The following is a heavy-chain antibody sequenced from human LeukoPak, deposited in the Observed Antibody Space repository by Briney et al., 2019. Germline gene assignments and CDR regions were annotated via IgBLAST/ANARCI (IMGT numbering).Heavy chain of an antibody. J-gene: IGHJ4*02. CDR1: GGSVSSGGYS. CDR3: ARTTSNYDYYFDY. Sequence: SQTLSLTCAVSGGSVSSGGYSWSWIRQPPGMGLEWIGYIYHSGSTYYNPSLNSRVTMSVDRSKNHFSLRLSSVTAADTAVYYCARTTSNYDYYFDYWGQGTLVTVSS. CDR2: IYHSGST. V-gene: IGHV4-30-2*01. D-gene: IGHD5-12*01.